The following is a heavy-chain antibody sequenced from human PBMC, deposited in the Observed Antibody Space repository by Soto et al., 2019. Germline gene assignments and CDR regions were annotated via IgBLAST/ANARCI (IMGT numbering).Heavy chain of an antibody. CDR3: ARDHSSSSWPYYYYGMDV. CDR2: ISSSSSYI. D-gene: IGHD6-6*01. V-gene: IGHV3-21*01. J-gene: IGHJ6*02. Sequence: GGSLRLSCAASGFTFSSYSMNWVRQAPGKGLEWVSSISSSSSYIYYADSVKGRFTISRDNAKNSLYLQMNSLRAEDTAVYYCARDHSSSSWPYYYYGMDVWGQGTTVTVSS. CDR1: GFTFSSYS.